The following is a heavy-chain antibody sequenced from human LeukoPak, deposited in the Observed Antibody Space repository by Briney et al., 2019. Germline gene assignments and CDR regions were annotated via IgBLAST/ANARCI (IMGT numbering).Heavy chain of an antibody. J-gene: IGHJ6*03. Sequence: GGSLRLSCAASGFSFSRNWMSWVRQAPGKGLEWVSVIYSGGSTYYADSVKGRFAISRDNSKNTLYLQMNSLRAEDTAVYYCARAWKHSHGYWYYMGVWGKGTTVTISS. CDR2: IYSGGST. CDR1: GFSFSRNW. D-gene: IGHD5-18*01. CDR3: ARAWKHSHGYWYYMGV. V-gene: IGHV3-66*01.